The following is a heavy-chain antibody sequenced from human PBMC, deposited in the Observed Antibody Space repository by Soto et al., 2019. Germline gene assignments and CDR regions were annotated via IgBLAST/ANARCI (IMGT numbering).Heavy chain of an antibody. Sequence: QVQLVQSGAEVKKPGSSVKVSCKASGGTFSSYTISWVRQAPGQGLEWMGRIIPILGIANYAQKCQGRVTITADKSTSTAYMELSSLRSEDTAVYYCARGTNGSGRNWGQGTLVTVSS. V-gene: IGHV1-69*02. D-gene: IGHD3-10*01. J-gene: IGHJ4*02. CDR1: GGTFSSYT. CDR2: IIPILGIA. CDR3: ARGTNGSGRN.